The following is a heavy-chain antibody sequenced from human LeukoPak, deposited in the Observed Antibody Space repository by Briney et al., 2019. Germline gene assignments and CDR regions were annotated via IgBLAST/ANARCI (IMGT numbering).Heavy chain of an antibody. CDR3: ASVRRGFGEFSKYYSYYYMDV. Sequence: PSETLSLTCTVSGGSISSSTYYWGWLRQPPGKGREWIGNIYCSGNAYHNPSLKSRVTISVDTSKNQFSLRLSSVTAADTAVYYCASVRRGFGEFSKYYSYYYMDVWGKGTTVTISS. CDR1: GGSISSSTYY. J-gene: IGHJ6*03. CDR2: IYCSGNA. V-gene: IGHV4-39*01. D-gene: IGHD3-10*01.